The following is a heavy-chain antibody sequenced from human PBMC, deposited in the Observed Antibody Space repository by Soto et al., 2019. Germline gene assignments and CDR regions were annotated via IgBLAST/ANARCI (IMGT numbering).Heavy chain of an antibody. J-gene: IGHJ4*02. Sequence: PGESLKISCAASGFTFSSYAMSWVRQAPGKGLEWVSAISGSGGSTYYADSVKGRFTISRDNSKNTLYLQMNSLRAEDTAVYYCAKAIHIVATIYYFDYWGQGTLVTVSS. CDR1: GFTFSSYA. CDR2: ISGSGGST. V-gene: IGHV3-23*01. CDR3: AKAIHIVATIYYFDY. D-gene: IGHD5-12*01.